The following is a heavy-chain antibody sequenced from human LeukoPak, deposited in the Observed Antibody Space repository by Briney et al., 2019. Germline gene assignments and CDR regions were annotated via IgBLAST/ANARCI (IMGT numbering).Heavy chain of an antibody. CDR2: INPNSGGT. V-gene: IGHV1-2*02. D-gene: IGHD5-18*01. CDR1: GYTFTGYY. Sequence: ASVKVSCKASGYTFTGYYMHWVRQAPGQGLEWMGWINPNSGGTNYAQKFQGRVTMTTDTSTSTAYMELRSLRSDDTAVYYCARQKLWLATYFDYWGQGTLVTVSS. J-gene: IGHJ4*02. CDR3: ARQKLWLATYFDY.